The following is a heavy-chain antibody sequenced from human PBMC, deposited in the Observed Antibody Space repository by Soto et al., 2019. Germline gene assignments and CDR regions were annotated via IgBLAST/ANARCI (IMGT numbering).Heavy chain of an antibody. CDR1: GYTFTSYW. CDR3: ARHGGDCGGDCYYFQH. V-gene: IGHV5-10-1*01. Sequence: PGESLKISCKGSGYTFTSYWISWVRQMSGKGLEWMGRIDPTDSYTNYSPSFQGHVTISADKSITTAYLQWSSLKASDTAMYYCARHGGDCGGDCYYFQHWGQGTLVTVSS. J-gene: IGHJ1*01. CDR2: IDPTDSYT. D-gene: IGHD2-21*02.